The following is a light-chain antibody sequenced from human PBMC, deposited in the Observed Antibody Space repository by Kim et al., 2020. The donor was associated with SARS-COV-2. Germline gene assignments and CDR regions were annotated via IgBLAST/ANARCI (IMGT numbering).Light chain of an antibody. J-gene: IGKJ2*01. CDR1: QSISSW. Sequence: DIQMTQSPYTLSASVGDRVTITCRASQSISSWLAWYQQNPGKAPKLLIYKASSLESGVPSRFSGSGSGTEFTLTISSLQPDDFATYYCQQYHSYPYTFGQGTKLEIK. CDR2: KAS. CDR3: QQYHSYPYT. V-gene: IGKV1-5*03.